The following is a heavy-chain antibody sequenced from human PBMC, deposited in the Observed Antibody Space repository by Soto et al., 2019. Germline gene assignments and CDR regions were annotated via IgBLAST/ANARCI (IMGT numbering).Heavy chain of an antibody. CDR2: MNPGSGDT. J-gene: IGHJ5*02. Sequence: ASVNLACKASGYSFTNNDVTWVRQATGQGLEWMGWMNPGSGDTGYAQKFQGRVTMTRDISIATAYMELSSLRSDDTAIYYCARMATFGSLNWFHPWGQGTLGSVPS. CDR3: ARMATFGSLNWFHP. V-gene: IGHV1-8*01. CDR1: GYSFTNND. D-gene: IGHD3-16*01.